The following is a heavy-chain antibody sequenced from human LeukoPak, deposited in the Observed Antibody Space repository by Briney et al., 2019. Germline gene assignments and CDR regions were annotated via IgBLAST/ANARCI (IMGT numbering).Heavy chain of an antibody. Sequence: PSETLSLTCAVYGGSFSGYYRSWIRQPPGKGLEWIGEINHSGSTNYNPSLKSRVTISVDTSKNQFSLKLSSVTAADTAVYYCATTGTTQANYYYYYMDVWGKGTTVTVSS. V-gene: IGHV4-34*01. CDR1: GGSFSGYY. J-gene: IGHJ6*03. CDR2: INHSGST. CDR3: ATTGTTQANYYYYYMDV. D-gene: IGHD1-7*01.